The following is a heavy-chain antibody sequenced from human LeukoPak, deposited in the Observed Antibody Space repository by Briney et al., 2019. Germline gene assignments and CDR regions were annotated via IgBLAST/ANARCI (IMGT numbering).Heavy chain of an antibody. CDR3: ARGPPSYSKRGMDV. CDR1: GYTFTSYA. V-gene: IGHV7-4-1*02. Sequence: GASVKVSCKASGYTFTSYAMNWVRQAPGQGLEWMGWINTNTGNPTYAQGFTGRFVFSLDTSVSTAYLQISSLKAEDTAVYYCARGPPSYSKRGMDVWGQGTTVTVSS. J-gene: IGHJ6*02. D-gene: IGHD6-13*01. CDR2: INTNTGNP.